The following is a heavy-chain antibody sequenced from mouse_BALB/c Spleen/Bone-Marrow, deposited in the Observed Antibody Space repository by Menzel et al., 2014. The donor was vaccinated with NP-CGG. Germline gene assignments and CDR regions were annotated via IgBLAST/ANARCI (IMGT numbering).Heavy chain of an antibody. J-gene: IGHJ3*01. CDR3: TRETIYYGNPFAY. Sequence: EVKLMESGTVLARPGASVKMSCKASGYSFTSXWXHWVXQRPGXGLEWIXGLHPXKSDTTYNQKFKGKAKLTAVTSASTAYMELSSLTNEDSAVYYCTRETIYYGNPFAYWGQGTLVTVSA. V-gene: IGHV1-5*01. CDR2: LHPXKSDT. CDR1: GYSFTSXW. D-gene: IGHD2-1*01.